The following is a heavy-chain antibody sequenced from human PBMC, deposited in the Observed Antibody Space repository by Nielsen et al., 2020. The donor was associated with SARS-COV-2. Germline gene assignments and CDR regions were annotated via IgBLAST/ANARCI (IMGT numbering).Heavy chain of an antibody. V-gene: IGHV3-30*03. Sequence: GESLKISCAASGFTLNAYGIHWVRQAPGKGLDWVALISYDGSDKYYADSVKGRFTISRDNSKNTVFLQMNSLRPEDTAVYYCAALGEMLLLPSYGMDVWGQGTTVTVSS. J-gene: IGHJ6*02. CDR2: ISYDGSDK. D-gene: IGHD3-10*01. CDR3: AALGEMLLLPSYGMDV. CDR1: GFTLNAYG.